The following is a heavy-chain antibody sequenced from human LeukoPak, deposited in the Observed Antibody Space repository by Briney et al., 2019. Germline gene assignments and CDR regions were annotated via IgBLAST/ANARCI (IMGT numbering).Heavy chain of an antibody. D-gene: IGHD3-10*01. CDR2: ISAYNGNT. Sequence: ASVKVSCRASGYTFTSYGIIWVRQAPGQGLEWMGWISAYNGNTNYAQKLQGRVTMTTDTSTSTAYMELRSLRSDDTAVYYCASVRVGYYYYGMDVWGQGTTVTVSS. V-gene: IGHV1-18*01. CDR3: ASVRVGYYYYGMDV. J-gene: IGHJ6*02. CDR1: GYTFTSYG.